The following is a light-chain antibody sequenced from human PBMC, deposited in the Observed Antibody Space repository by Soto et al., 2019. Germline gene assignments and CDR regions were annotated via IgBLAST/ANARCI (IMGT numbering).Light chain of an antibody. CDR2: EVS. V-gene: IGLV2-14*01. Sequence: QSALTQPASVSGSPGQSITISCTGTSSDVGGYNSVSWYQQHPGKAPKLMIYEVSNRPSGVSNRFSGSKSGNTASLTVSGLQAEDEADYYCAAWDDSLNGWVFGGGTKLTVL. J-gene: IGLJ3*02. CDR1: SSDVGGYNS. CDR3: AAWDDSLNGWV.